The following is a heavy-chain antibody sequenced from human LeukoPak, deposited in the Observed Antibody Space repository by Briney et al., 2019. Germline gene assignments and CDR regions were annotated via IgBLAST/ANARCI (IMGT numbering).Heavy chain of an antibody. CDR1: GGSISSYY. V-gene: IGHV4-4*07. CDR2: IYTSGST. Sequence: SETLSLTCTVSGGSISSYYWSWIRQPAGKGLEWIGRIYTSGSTNYNPSLTSRVTMSVDTSKNQFSLKLSSVTAADTAVYYCARDGLEYSFQDPWGQGTLVTVSS. D-gene: IGHD6-6*01. CDR3: ARDGLEYSFQDP. J-gene: IGHJ5*02.